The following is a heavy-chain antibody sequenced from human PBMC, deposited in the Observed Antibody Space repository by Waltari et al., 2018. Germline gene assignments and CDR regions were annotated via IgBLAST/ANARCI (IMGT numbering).Heavy chain of an antibody. CDR3: ARDFNSGGQLAFDY. J-gene: IGHJ4*02. CDR1: GFTFSRYE. V-gene: IGHV3-48*03. CDR2: ISSPGGTI. D-gene: IGHD4-17*01. Sequence: EVQLVESGGGLVQPGGSLRLSCAASGFTFSRYEMNWVRQAPGKGLEWISYISSPGGTIYYADSVKGRFTISRDNAKNSLYLQMTSLRAEDTAIYYCARDFNSGGQLAFDYWGQGSLVTVSS.